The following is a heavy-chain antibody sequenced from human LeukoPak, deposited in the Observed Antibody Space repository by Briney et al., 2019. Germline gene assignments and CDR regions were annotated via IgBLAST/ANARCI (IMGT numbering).Heavy chain of an antibody. J-gene: IGHJ3*02. CDR2: ISGSSSYI. Sequence: GGSLRLSCAASGFTFSSYSMNWVRQAPGKGLEWVSSISGSSSYIYYADSVKGRFTISRDNAKNSLYLQMNSLRAEDTAVYYCARRVAAAGKYAFDIWGQGTMVTVSS. CDR1: GFTFSSYS. CDR3: ARRVAAAGKYAFDI. V-gene: IGHV3-21*04. D-gene: IGHD6-13*01.